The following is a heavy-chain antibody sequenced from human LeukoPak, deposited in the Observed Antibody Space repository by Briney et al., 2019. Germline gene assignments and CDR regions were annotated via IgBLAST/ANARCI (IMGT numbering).Heavy chain of an antibody. D-gene: IGHD1-1*01. CDR1: GFTFSSYA. J-gene: IGHJ4*02. V-gene: IGHV3-30-3*01. Sequence: PGRSLRLSCAASGFTFSSYAMHWVRQAPGKGLEWVAVISYDGSNKYYADSVKGRFTISRDNSKNTLYLQMISLRAEDTAVYYCCRDGGAEYDDYYFDHWGQGTLVTVSS. CDR3: CRDGGAEYDDYYFDH. CDR2: ISYDGSNK.